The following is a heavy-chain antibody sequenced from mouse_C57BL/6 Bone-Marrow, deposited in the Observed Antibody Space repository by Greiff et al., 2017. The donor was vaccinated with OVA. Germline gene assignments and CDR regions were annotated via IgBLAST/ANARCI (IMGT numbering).Heavy chain of an antibody. Sequence: EVHLVESGGDLVKPGGSLKPSCAASGFTFSSYGMSWVRQTPDKRLEWVATISSGGSYTYYPDSVKGRFTISRDNAKNTLYLQMSSLKSEDTAMYYCARHDYYGSSYYYFDYWGQGTTLTVSS. CDR3: ARHDYYGSSYYYFDY. D-gene: IGHD1-1*01. CDR1: GFTFSSYG. V-gene: IGHV5-6*01. CDR2: ISSGGSYT. J-gene: IGHJ2*01.